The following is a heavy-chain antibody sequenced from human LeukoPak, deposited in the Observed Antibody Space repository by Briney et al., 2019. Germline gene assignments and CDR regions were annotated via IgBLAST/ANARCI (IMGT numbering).Heavy chain of an antibody. CDR3: ARGGAYTYGYGYYYYYGMDV. V-gene: IGHV3-66*01. CDR2: IYSGGDT. D-gene: IGHD5-18*01. Sequence: GGSLRLSCAASGFTVSGNYMSWVRQAPGKGLEWVSIIYSGGDTYYADSVKGRFTISRDNSKNTVYLQMNSLRAEDTGVYCCARGGAYTYGYGYYYYYGMDVWGQGTTVTVSS. J-gene: IGHJ6*02. CDR1: GFTVSGNY.